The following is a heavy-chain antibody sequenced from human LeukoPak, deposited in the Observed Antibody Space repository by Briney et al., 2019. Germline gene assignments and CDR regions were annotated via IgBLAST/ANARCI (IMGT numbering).Heavy chain of an antibody. Sequence: GGSLRLSCAASGFTFSSYAMSWVRQAPGKGLEWVSAISGSGGSTYYADSVKGRFTISRGNSKNTLYLQMNSLRAEDTAVYYCAKVKGIWFGYFDYWGQGTLVTVSS. CDR3: AKVKGIWFGYFDY. D-gene: IGHD3-10*01. V-gene: IGHV3-23*01. J-gene: IGHJ4*02. CDR1: GFTFSSYA. CDR2: ISGSGGST.